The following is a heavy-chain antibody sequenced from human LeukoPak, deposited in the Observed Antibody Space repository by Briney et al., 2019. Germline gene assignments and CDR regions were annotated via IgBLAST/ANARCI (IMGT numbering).Heavy chain of an antibody. J-gene: IGHJ3*02. CDR3: ARDRLRAFDI. Sequence: GGSLRLSCAASGFTFSSYGMHWVRQAPGKGLEWVAVISYDGSDKFYADSVKGRFTISRDNSTDTLYLQMNSLRADDTGVYYCARDRLRAFDIWGQGTMVTVSS. CDR2: ISYDGSDK. CDR1: GFTFSSYG. V-gene: IGHV3-30*03.